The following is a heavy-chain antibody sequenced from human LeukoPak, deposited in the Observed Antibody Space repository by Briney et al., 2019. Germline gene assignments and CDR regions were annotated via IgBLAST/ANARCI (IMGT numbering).Heavy chain of an antibody. D-gene: IGHD4-17*01. J-gene: IGHJ5*02. Sequence: GASVNVSYTASDYTFTNYGISWVRQAPGQGLEWMGWISAYNGNTNYAQKLQGRVTMTTDTSTSTAYMELRSLRSDDTAVYYCARDPMTTPNIGWFDRWGQGTLVTVSS. CDR2: ISAYNGNT. CDR1: DYTFTNYG. CDR3: ARDPMTTPNIGWFDR. V-gene: IGHV1-18*01.